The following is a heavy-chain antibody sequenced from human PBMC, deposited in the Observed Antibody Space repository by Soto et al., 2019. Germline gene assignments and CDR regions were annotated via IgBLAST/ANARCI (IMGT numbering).Heavy chain of an antibody. CDR2: IIPIFGTA. J-gene: IGHJ6*02. CDR3: ARGSDYLLGYNYYYYYGMDV. V-gene: IGHV1-69*13. Sequence: SVKVSCKASGGTFSSYAISWVRQAPGQGLEWMGGIIPIFGTANYAQKFQGRVTITADESTSTAYMELSSLRSEDTAVYYCARGSDYLLGYNYYYYYGMDVWGQGTTVTVSS. CDR1: GGTFSSYA. D-gene: IGHD5-18*01.